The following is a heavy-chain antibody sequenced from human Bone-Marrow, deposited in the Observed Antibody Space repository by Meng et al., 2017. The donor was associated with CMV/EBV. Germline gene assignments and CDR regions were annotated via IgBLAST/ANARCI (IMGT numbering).Heavy chain of an antibody. CDR2: IWYDGSNK. CDR1: GFTFSSYG. J-gene: IGHJ6*02. Sequence: GESLKISCAASGFTFSSYGMHWVRQAPGKGLEWVAVIWYDGSNKYYADSVKGRFTISRDNSKNTLYLQMNSLRAEDTAVYYCAKDSKIAVAGPGYYGTDVWGQGTTVTVSS. D-gene: IGHD6-19*01. V-gene: IGHV3-33*06. CDR3: AKDSKIAVAGPGYYGTDV.